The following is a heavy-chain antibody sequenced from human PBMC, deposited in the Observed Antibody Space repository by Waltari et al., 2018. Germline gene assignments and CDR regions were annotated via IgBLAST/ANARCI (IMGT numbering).Heavy chain of an antibody. D-gene: IGHD6-6*01. J-gene: IGHJ5*02. CDR1: GGTFSSYD. CDR2: IIPIFGTA. CDR3: ASLRSIAAPLFDP. V-gene: IGHV1-69*08. Sequence: QVQLVQSGAEVKKPGSSVKVSCKASGGTFSSYDNSWVRQAPGQGLEWRGRIIPIFGTANYAQKFQGRVTITADKSTSTAYMELSSLRSEDTAVYYCASLRSIAAPLFDPWGQGTLVTVSS.